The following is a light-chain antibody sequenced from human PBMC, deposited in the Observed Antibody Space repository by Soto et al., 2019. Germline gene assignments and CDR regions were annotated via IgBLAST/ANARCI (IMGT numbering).Light chain of an antibody. J-gene: IGLJ1*01. Sequence: QSVLTQPPSASETPGQRVTISCSGSSSNIGSNTVNWYQQLPGTAPKLVVYSNNQRPSGVPDRFSGSKSGSSASLAISGLQSGDEADYYCAAWDDSLNAYVFGTGTKGTVL. V-gene: IGLV1-44*01. CDR1: SSNIGSNT. CDR2: SNN. CDR3: AAWDDSLNAYV.